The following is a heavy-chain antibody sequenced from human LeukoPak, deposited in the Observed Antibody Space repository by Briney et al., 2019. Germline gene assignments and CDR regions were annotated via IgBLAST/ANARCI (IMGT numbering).Heavy chain of an antibody. CDR1: GITFGNNW. Sequence: HTGGSLRLSCAASGITFGNNWMHWVRQGPGKGLVWISRINSDGGGAIYADSVKGRFTVSRDNAKNTLYLQVNSLRAEDTAVYYCARDVPHNWFDTWGQGTLVTVSS. CDR3: ARDVPHNWFDT. J-gene: IGHJ5*02. CDR2: INSDGGGA. V-gene: IGHV3-74*01.